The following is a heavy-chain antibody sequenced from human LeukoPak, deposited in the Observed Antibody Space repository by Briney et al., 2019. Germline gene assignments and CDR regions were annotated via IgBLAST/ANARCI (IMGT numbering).Heavy chain of an antibody. Sequence: GGSLRLSCAASGFTFSDHYMSWIRQAPGKGLEWGSYINRSSETIYYADSVKGRFTISRDNAKNSLYLQMNNLRAEDTAVYYCARLSPVTMIVVSYWYFDLWGRGTLATVSS. CDR3: ARLSPVTMIVVSYWYFDL. D-gene: IGHD3-22*01. CDR1: GFTFSDHY. V-gene: IGHV3-11*04. J-gene: IGHJ2*01. CDR2: INRSSETI.